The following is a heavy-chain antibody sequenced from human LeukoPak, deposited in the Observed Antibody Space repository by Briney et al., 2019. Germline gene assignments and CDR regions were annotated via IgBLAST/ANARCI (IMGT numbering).Heavy chain of an antibody. V-gene: IGHV3-11*01. CDR1: GFTFSDSY. D-gene: IGHD3-10*01. CDR3: AKDSNYYGSGSYFTFDP. J-gene: IGHJ5*02. CDR2: ISNSGSSI. Sequence: GGSLRLSCAASGFTFSDSYMTWIRQAPGKGLEWVSYISNSGSSIYYADSVKGRFTTSRDNAKSSLYLQMNSLRAEDTAVYYCAKDSNYYGSGSYFTFDPWGQGTLVTVSS.